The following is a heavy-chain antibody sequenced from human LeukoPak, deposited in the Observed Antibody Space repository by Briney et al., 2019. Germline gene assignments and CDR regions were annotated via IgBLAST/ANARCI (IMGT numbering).Heavy chain of an antibody. V-gene: IGHV1-2*02. J-gene: IGHJ4*02. CDR3: AREEDYYDSSGYYDFDY. D-gene: IGHD3-22*01. Sequence: ALVKVSCKASGYTFTGYYMHWVRQAPGQGLEWMGWINPNSGGTNYAQKFQGRVTMTRDTSISTAYMELSRLRSDDTAVYYCAREEDYYDSSGYYDFDYWGQGTLVTVSS. CDR2: INPNSGGT. CDR1: GYTFTGYY.